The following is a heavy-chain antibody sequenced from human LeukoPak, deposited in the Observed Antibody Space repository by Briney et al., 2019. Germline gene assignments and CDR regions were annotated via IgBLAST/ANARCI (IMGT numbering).Heavy chain of an antibody. J-gene: IGHJ5*02. CDR2: ISSSGSTI. CDR3: ARVSLVRRVDP. CDR1: GFTFSSYE. V-gene: IGHV3-48*03. Sequence: SGGSLRLSCAASGFTFSSYEMNWVRQAPGKGLEWVSYISSSGSTIYYADSVKGRFTISRDNAKNSLYLQMNSLRAEDTAVYYCARVSLVRRVDPWGQGTLVTVSS. D-gene: IGHD6-13*01.